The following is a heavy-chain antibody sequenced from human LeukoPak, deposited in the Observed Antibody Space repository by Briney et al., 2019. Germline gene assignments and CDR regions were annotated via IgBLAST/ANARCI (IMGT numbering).Heavy chain of an antibody. CDR3: AKDAHAVPAYFDY. CDR1: GFTFSTYA. D-gene: IGHD6-19*01. Sequence: GGSLRLSCAASGFTFSTYAMSWVRQAPGKGLEWVSAISGSINNTDSAKGRITISRDNSKNTLYLQMNSLRAEDTAVYYCAKDAHAVPAYFDYWGQGTLVTVSS. CDR2: ISGSI. V-gene: IGHV3-23*01. J-gene: IGHJ4*02.